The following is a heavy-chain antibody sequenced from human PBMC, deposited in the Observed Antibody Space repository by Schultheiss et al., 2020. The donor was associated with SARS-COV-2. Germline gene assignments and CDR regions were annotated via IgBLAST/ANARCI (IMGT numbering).Heavy chain of an antibody. V-gene: IGHV4-39*01. D-gene: IGHD4-11*01. CDR2: IYYSGST. CDR1: GGSISSSSYY. J-gene: IGHJ4*02. CDR3: ARSASPRTTGFDY. Sequence: SQTLSLTCTVSGGSISSSSYYWGWIRQPPGKGLEWIGSIYYSGSTYYNPSLKSRVTISVDTSKNQFSLKLSSVTAADTAVYYCARSASPRTTGFDYWGQGNLVTVSS.